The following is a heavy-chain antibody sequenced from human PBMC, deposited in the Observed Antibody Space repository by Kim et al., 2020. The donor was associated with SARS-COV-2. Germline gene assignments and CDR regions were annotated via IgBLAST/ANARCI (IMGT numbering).Heavy chain of an antibody. V-gene: IGHV3-23*01. Sequence: GGSLRLSCAASGFTFSSYAMSWVRQAPGKGLEWVSAISGSGGSTYYADSVKGRFTISRDNSKNTLYLQMNSLRAEDTAVYYCAKDIGAYYGSGSYRYFDYWGQGTLVTVSS. J-gene: IGHJ4*02. D-gene: IGHD3-10*01. CDR1: GFTFSSYA. CDR2: ISGSGGST. CDR3: AKDIGAYYGSGSYRYFDY.